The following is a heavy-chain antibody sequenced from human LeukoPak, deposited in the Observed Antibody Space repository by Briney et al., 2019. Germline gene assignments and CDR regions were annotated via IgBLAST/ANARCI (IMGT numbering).Heavy chain of an antibody. D-gene: IGHD3-10*01. CDR2: ISAYNGKT. CDR1: GYSFNIFG. Sequence: ASVKVSCKASGYSFNIFGMSWVRQAPGQGLEWMGWISAYNGKTHFAQKFQGRVTMTADAFTSTAYMKLGSLTSDDTAVYYCARYFGSGTSDYWGQGTLVTVSS. CDR3: ARYFGSGTSDY. J-gene: IGHJ4*02. V-gene: IGHV1-18*01.